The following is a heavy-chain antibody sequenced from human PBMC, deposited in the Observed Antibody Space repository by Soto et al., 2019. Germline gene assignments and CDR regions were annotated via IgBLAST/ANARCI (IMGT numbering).Heavy chain of an antibody. D-gene: IGHD6-13*01. J-gene: IGHJ5*02. CDR1: GFTFSNAY. CDR2: ISSSSSTI. Sequence: GGSLRLSCAASGFTFSNAYMNWVRQAPWKGLEWASYISSSSSTIYYADSVKGRFTISRDNAKNSLYLQMNSLRAEDTAVYYCARHPERIAEIGWFDPWGQGTLVTVSS. CDR3: ARHPERIAEIGWFDP. V-gene: IGHV3-48*01.